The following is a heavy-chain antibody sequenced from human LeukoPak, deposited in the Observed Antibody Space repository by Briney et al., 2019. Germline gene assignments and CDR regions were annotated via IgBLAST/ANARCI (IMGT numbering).Heavy chain of an antibody. CDR1: GFTVSSNY. V-gene: IGHV3-66*02. CDR2: IYSGGST. J-gene: IGHJ6*03. Sequence: PGGSLRLSCAASGFTVSSNYMSWVRQAPGKGLEWVSVIYSGGSTYYADSVKDRFTISRDNSKNTLYLQMNSLRAEDTAVYYCARKWYSSSWSYYYYMDVWGKGTTVTASS. D-gene: IGHD6-13*01. CDR3: ARKWYSSSWSYYYYMDV.